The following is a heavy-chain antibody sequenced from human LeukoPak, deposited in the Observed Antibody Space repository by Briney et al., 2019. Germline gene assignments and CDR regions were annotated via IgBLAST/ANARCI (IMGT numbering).Heavy chain of an antibody. Sequence: GGSLRLSCAASGFTFTNYWMTWVRQSPGKGLEWVAYIKQDGSDKYYVDSVEGRLTISRDNAKNSLYLQMNNLRAEDTAVYYCASSFLAGPLDYWGQGTLVTVSS. V-gene: IGHV3-7*02. CDR1: GFTFTNYW. CDR2: IKQDGSDK. J-gene: IGHJ4*02. CDR3: ASSFLAGPLDY. D-gene: IGHD6-19*01.